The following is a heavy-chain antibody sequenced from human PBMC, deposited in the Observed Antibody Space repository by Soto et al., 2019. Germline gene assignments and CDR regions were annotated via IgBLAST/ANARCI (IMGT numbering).Heavy chain of an antibody. Sequence: VGSLRLSCAASGFSFSSYSMNWVRQAPGKGLEWVSYISSSSSTIYYADSVKGRFTISRDNAKNSLYPQMNSLRAEDTAVYYCAREGDSSGWYNWFDPWGQGTLVTV. J-gene: IGHJ5*02. D-gene: IGHD3-22*01. CDR2: ISSSSSTI. CDR1: GFSFSSYS. V-gene: IGHV3-48*01. CDR3: AREGDSSGWYNWFDP.